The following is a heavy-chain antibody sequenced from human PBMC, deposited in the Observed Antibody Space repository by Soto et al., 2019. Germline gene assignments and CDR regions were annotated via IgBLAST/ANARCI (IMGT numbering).Heavy chain of an antibody. CDR1: GGSFSGYY. CDR3: ARVVRYFDWLLYYYYMDV. CDR2: INHSGST. D-gene: IGHD3-9*01. V-gene: IGHV4-34*01. J-gene: IGHJ6*03. Sequence: SETLSLTCAVSGGSFSGYYWSWIRQPPGKGLEWIGEINHSGSTNYNPSLKSRVTISVDTSKNQFSLKLSSVTAADTAVYYCARVVRYFDWLLYYYYMDVWGKGTTVTVS.